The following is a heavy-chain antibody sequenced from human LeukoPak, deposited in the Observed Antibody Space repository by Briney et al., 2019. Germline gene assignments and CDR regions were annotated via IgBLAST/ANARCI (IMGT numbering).Heavy chain of an antibody. D-gene: IGHD3-22*01. CDR2: INPSGGST. J-gene: IGHJ5*02. CDR1: GYTFTSYY. CDR3: ARDRSRYYDSSGFSWFDP. Sequence: GASVKVSCKASGYTFTSYYMHWVRQAPGQGLEWMGIINPSGGSTSYAQKFQGRVTMTRDASTSTVYMELSSLRSEDTAVYYCARDRSRYYDSSGFSWFDPWGQGTLVTVSS. V-gene: IGHV1-46*01.